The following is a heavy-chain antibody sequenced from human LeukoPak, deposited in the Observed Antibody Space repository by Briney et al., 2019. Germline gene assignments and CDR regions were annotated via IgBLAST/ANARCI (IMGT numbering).Heavy chain of an antibody. D-gene: IGHD3-22*01. CDR2: IYYSGST. CDR3: ASCYYDSSGYYYSGHWFDP. V-gene: IGHV4-39*01. J-gene: IGHJ5*02. CDR1: GGSISSSSYY. Sequence: PSETLSLTCTVSGGSISSSSYYWGWIRQPPGKGLEWIGSIYYSGSTYYNPSLKSRVTISVDTSKNQFSLKLSSVTAADTAVYYCASCYYDSSGYYYSGHWFDPWGQGTLVTVSS.